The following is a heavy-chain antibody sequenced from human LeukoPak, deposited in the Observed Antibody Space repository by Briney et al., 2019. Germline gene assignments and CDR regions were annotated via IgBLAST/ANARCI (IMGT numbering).Heavy chain of an antibody. CDR1: GGSVSSGSYY. CDR2: IYYSGST. J-gene: IGHJ5*02. V-gene: IGHV4-61*03. Sequence: SETLSLTCTVSGGSVSSGSYYWSWIRQPPGKGLEWIGYIYYSGSTDYNPSLKSRVTISVDTSKNNFSLKLTSVTAADTAVYYCARVAAPTWFDPWGQGTLVTVSS. CDR3: ARVAAPTWFDP. D-gene: IGHD6-25*01.